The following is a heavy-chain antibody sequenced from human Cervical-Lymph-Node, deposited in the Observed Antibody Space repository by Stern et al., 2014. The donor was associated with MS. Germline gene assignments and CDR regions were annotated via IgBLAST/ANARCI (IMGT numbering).Heavy chain of an antibody. J-gene: IGHJ6*02. CDR3: VREDRNFHYYGMDV. Sequence: QVQLVESGAEVKKPGASVKVSCKASGYSFTNYDINWVRQAPGQGLEWMGWMNPNSGHTGLKPKFQGRVTMTRNTSMSTAYMQMSSLTSEDTAVYYCVREDRNFHYYGMDVWGQGTTLTVSS. D-gene: IGHD1-7*01. V-gene: IGHV1-8*01. CDR1: GYSFTNYD. CDR2: MNPNSGHT.